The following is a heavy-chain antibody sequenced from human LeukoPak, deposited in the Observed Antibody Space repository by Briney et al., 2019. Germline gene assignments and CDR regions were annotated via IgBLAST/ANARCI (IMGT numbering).Heavy chain of an antibody. Sequence: SETLSLTCTVSGGSISSGGYYWSWIRQHPGKGLEWIGYIYYSGSTYYNPTLKSRVTISVDTSKNQFSLKLSSVTAADTAVYYCAREHDYGDYVHAFDIWGQGTMVTVSS. CDR1: GGSISSGGYY. CDR3: AREHDYGDYVHAFDI. CDR2: IYYSGST. D-gene: IGHD4-17*01. V-gene: IGHV4-31*03. J-gene: IGHJ3*02.